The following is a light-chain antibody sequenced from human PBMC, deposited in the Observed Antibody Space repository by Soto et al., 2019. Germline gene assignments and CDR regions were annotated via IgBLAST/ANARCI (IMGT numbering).Light chain of an antibody. CDR1: RSDIGDSHF. Sequence: QSALTQPASGSGSPGQSVTISCTGPRSDIGDSHFISWYQHSPGKAPRLLIYEVNNRPSGVSKRFSGSKAGNTSSLTISGLLHDDEAHYFCASFISGPLLVFGSRIKVTVL. CDR3: ASFISGPLLV. J-gene: IGLJ6*01. CDR2: EVN. V-gene: IGLV2-14*01.